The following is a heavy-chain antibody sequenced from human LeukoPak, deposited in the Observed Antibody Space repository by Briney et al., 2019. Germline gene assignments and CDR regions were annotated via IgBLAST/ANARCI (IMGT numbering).Heavy chain of an antibody. CDR2: ISRASESI. CDR1: GFTFNAYS. J-gene: IGHJ5*02. V-gene: IGHV3-21*01. D-gene: IGHD1-7*01. CDR3: MRGATDTTRWFDP. Sequence: GGSLRLSCAASGFTFNAYSMGWVRQAPGKGLEWVSIISRASESIFYADSVKGRFTISRDNAKNSLYLRMNGLRAEDTAAYYCMRGATDTTRWFDPWGQGTLVTVSS.